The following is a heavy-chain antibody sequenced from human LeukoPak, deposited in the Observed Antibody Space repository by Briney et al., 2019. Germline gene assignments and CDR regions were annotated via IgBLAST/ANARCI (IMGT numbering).Heavy chain of an antibody. CDR1: GFTFSRYS. D-gene: IGHD1-1*01. V-gene: IGHV3-21*01. Sequence: GESLRLSCAASGFTFSRYSMNWVRQAPGKGLEWVSFTSSSSSYIYYADSVKGRFTISRDNAKNSLFLQMNSLRVEDTAVYYCATVTMRDDDYWGQGTLVTVSS. J-gene: IGHJ4*02. CDR3: ATVTMRDDDY. CDR2: TSSSSSYI.